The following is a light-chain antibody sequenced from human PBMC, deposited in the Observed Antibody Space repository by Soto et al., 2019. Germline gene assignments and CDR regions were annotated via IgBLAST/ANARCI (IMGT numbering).Light chain of an antibody. CDR1: QSISSN. CDR2: GAS. Sequence: VVITQSPATLSVSPGERATLSCRASQSISSNLAWYQQKPGQAPRLLIYGASTRATGIPARFSGSGSGTEFTLTISSLQPEDFATYYCQQSYSTPAVTFGGGTKVDI. J-gene: IGKJ4*01. V-gene: IGKV3-15*01. CDR3: QQSYSTPAVT.